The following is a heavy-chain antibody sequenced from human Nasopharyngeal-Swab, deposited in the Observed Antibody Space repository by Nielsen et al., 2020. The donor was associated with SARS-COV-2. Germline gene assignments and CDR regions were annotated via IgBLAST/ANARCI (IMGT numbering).Heavy chain of an antibody. J-gene: IGHJ4*02. CDR1: GFTFSSYW. CDR3: ARVGDCRSTSCYDY. D-gene: IGHD2-2*01. V-gene: IGHV3-7*01. CDR2: IKQDGSEK. Sequence: GESLKISCAASGFTFSSYWMSWVRQDPGKGLEWVANIKQDGSEKYYVDSVKGRFTISRDNAKNSLYLEMSNLRAEDTAVYYCARVGDCRSTSCYDYWGQGTLVTVSS.